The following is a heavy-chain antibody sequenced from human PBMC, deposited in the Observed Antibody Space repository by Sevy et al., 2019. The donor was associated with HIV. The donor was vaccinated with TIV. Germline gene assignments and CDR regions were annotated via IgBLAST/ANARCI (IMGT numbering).Heavy chain of an antibody. Sequence: GESLKISCKGSEYNFTNYWIGWVRQMPGKGLEWMGIIYPGDSGTRYSPSFQDQVTISADKSISTAYLQWTSLRASDTAMYYCARISSSPRAYYYYFGMDVWGKGTTVTVSS. CDR3: ARISSSPRAYYYYFGMDV. CDR1: EYNFTNYW. J-gene: IGHJ6*04. V-gene: IGHV5-51*01. D-gene: IGHD6-6*01. CDR2: IYPGDSGT.